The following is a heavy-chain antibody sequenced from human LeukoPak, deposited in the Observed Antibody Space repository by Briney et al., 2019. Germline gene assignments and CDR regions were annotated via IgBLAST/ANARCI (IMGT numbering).Heavy chain of an antibody. D-gene: IGHD5-18*01. V-gene: IGHV6-1*01. CDR1: GDIISSKSAA. Sequence: SQTLSLTCLISGDIISSKSAAWNWIRQSPSRGLEWLGRTYYRSKWYNDYGVSVKSRININPDTSKNHFSLQLSSVTPEDTAVYYCVRGGQGDGHSADEGFDIWGQGTMVTVS. CDR3: VRGGQGDGHSADEGFDI. CDR2: TYYRSKWYN. J-gene: IGHJ3*02.